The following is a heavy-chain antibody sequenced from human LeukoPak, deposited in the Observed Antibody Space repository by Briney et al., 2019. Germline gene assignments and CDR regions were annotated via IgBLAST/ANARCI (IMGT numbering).Heavy chain of an antibody. V-gene: IGHV5-51*01. CDR2: SYSGDFDT. D-gene: IGHD3-22*01. J-gene: IGHJ4*02. Sequence: GESLKISCKGSGYSFTSYWIGWVRHMPGKGLEWMGISYSGDFDTRYSPSFHGQVTISADESINTAYLQWSSLKAADAAMYYCARHSDYDRNGHVLTGCWGQRTPVTASS. CDR3: ARHSDYDRNGHVLTGC. CDR1: GYSFTSYW.